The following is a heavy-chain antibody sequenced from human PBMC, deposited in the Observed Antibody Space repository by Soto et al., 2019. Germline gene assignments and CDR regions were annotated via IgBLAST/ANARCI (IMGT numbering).Heavy chain of an antibody. D-gene: IGHD2-2*01. Sequence: GGSLRLSCAASGFTFSSYSMNWVRQAPGKGLEWVSYISSSSSTIYYADSVKGRFTISRDNAKNSLYLQMNSLRAEDTAVYYCARGGELLCLNRCYYYYYMDVWGKGTTVTVSS. CDR1: GFTFSSYS. CDR2: ISSSSSTI. CDR3: ARGGELLCLNRCYYYYYMDV. J-gene: IGHJ6*03. V-gene: IGHV3-48*01.